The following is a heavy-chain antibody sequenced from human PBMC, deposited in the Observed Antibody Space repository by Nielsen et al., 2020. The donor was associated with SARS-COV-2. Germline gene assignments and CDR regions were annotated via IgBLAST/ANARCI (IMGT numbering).Heavy chain of an antibody. V-gene: IGHV2-70*01. CDR2: IDWDDDK. D-gene: IGHD3-22*01. J-gene: IGHJ6*02. CDR1: GFSLRPSGMC. CDR3: ARIPPDSMSYYYGMDV. Sequence: SGPTLVKPPQTLTLTCTFSGFSLRPSGMCVSWIRQPQGKALEWLALIDWDDDKYYSTSLKTRLTISKDTSKNQVVLTMTNMDPVDTATYYCARIPPDSMSYYYGMDVWGQGTTVTVSS.